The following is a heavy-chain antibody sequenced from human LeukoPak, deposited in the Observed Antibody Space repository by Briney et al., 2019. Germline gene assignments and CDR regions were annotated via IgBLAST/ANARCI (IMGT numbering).Heavy chain of an antibody. CDR3: VRTPPNWGFDY. V-gene: IGHV1-8*01. D-gene: IGHD7-27*01. Sequence: ASVKVSCKASGYAFTSHDINWVRQATGQGLEWMGWMSPNSGDTGYAQKFQGRVTMTSDSSVSTAYMELSSLRSEDTAIYYCVRTPPNWGFDYWGQGTLVTVSS. J-gene: IGHJ4*02. CDR2: MSPNSGDT. CDR1: GYAFTSHD.